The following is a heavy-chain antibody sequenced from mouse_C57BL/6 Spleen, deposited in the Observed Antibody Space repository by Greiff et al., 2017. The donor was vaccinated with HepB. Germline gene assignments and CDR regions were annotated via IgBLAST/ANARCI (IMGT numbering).Heavy chain of an antibody. V-gene: IGHV2-2*01. CDR1: GFSLTSYG. D-gene: IGHD2-5*01. CDR3: ARIRSNYGDYAMDY. CDR2: IWSGGST. J-gene: IGHJ4*01. Sequence: VQLVESGPGLVQPSQSLSITCTVSGFSLTSYGVHWVRQSPGKGLEWLGVIWSGGSTDYNAAFISRLSISKDNSKSQVFFKMNSLQADDTAIYYCARIRSNYGDYAMDYWGQGTSVTVSS.